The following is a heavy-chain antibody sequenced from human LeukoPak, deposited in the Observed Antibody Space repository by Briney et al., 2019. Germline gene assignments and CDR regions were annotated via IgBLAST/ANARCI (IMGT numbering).Heavy chain of an antibody. V-gene: IGHV1-18*01. J-gene: IGHJ3*02. CDR1: GYTFTSYG. CDR2: ISAYNNYT. CDR3: ARDLHYYGSGSFDALDI. D-gene: IGHD3-10*01. Sequence: ASVKVSCKTSGYTFTSYGISWVRRAPGQGLEWMGWISAYNNYTNSAQKVQGRVTLTTDTSTSAAYMELRSLTSDDTAVYYCARDLHYYGSGSFDALDIWGQGTMVTVSS.